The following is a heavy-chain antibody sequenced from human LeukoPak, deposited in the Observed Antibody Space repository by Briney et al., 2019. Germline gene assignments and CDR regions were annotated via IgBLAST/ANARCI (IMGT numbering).Heavy chain of an antibody. V-gene: IGHV3-23*01. Sequence: GGSLRISCEASGFTFSSYAMSWVRQAPGKGLEWVSAISGSGGSTYYADSVKGRFTISRDNSKNTLYLQMNSLRAEDTAVYYCAKVKITMIVVVMTEYYFDYWGQGTLVTVSS. CDR2: ISGSGGST. CDR1: GFTFSSYA. D-gene: IGHD3-22*01. J-gene: IGHJ4*02. CDR3: AKVKITMIVVVMTEYYFDY.